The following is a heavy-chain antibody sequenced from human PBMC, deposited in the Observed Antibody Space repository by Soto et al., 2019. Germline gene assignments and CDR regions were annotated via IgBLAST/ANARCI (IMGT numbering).Heavy chain of an antibody. CDR3: ARDRPGGLWDYYYYGMDV. V-gene: IGHV4-30-2*01. CDR2: IYHSGST. Sequence: SETLSLTCAVSGGSISSGGYSWSWIRQPPGKGLEWIGYIYHSGSTYYNPSLKSRVTISVDRSKNQFSLKLSSVTAADTAVYYCARDRPGGLWDYYYYGMDVWGQGTTVTVSS. D-gene: IGHD3-16*01. CDR1: GGSISSGGYS. J-gene: IGHJ6*02.